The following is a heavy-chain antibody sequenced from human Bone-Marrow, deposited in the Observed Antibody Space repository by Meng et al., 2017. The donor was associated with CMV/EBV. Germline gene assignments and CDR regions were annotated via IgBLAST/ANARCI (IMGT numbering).Heavy chain of an antibody. CDR1: GGSISSYY. Sequence: SETLSLTCTVSGGSISSYYWSWIRQPPGKGLEWIGYIYYSGSTNYNPSPKSRVTISVDTSKNQFSLKLSSVTAADTAVYYCARGRVNYDFWSGSGFDYWGQGTLVTVSS. CDR2: IYYSGST. V-gene: IGHV4-59*01. CDR3: ARGRVNYDFWSGSGFDY. J-gene: IGHJ4*02. D-gene: IGHD3-3*01.